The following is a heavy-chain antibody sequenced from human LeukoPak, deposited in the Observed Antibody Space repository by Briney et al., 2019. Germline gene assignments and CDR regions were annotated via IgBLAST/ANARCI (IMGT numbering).Heavy chain of an antibody. Sequence: SETLSPTCPVSGGSISSGGYYWSWLRQHPGNGLEWIGYIYYSGSTHYNPSLKSRVTISVDTSKNQFSLKLSSVAASDTAVYYCARDGSGYDRYWYFDLWGRGTLVTVSS. CDR3: ARDGSGYDRYWYFDL. J-gene: IGHJ2*01. CDR1: GGSISSGGYY. D-gene: IGHD5-12*01. V-gene: IGHV4-31*03. CDR2: IYYSGST.